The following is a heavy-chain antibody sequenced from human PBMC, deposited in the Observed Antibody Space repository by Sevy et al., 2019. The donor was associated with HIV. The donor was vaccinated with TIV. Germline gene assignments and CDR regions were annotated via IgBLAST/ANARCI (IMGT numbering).Heavy chain of an antibody. Sequence: GGSLSLSCAASGFTFSGSAMHWVRQASGKGLEWVDRIRSKANSYATAYAASVKGRFTISRDDSKNTAYLQMNSLKTEDTAVYYCTRHPDSWIQLWFDYWGQGTLVTVSS. J-gene: IGHJ4*02. CDR1: GFTFSGSA. CDR2: IRSKANSYAT. V-gene: IGHV3-73*01. CDR3: TRHPDSWIQLWFDY. D-gene: IGHD5-18*01.